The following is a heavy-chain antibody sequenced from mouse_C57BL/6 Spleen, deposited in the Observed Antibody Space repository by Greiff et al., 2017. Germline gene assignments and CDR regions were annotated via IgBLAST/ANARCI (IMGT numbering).Heavy chain of an antibody. CDR2: IYPGDGDT. Sequence: VQLQQSGPELVKPGASVKISCKASGYAFSSSWMNWVKQRPGKGLEWIGRIYPGDGDTNYNGKFKGKATLTADKSSSTAYMQLSSLTSEDSAVYFCARSVITTYAMDYWGQGTSVTVSS. CDR3: ARSVITTYAMDY. V-gene: IGHV1-82*01. CDR1: GYAFSSSW. D-gene: IGHD1-1*01. J-gene: IGHJ4*01.